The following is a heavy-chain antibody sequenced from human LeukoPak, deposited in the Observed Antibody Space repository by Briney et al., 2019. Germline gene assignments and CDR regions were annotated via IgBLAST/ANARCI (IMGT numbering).Heavy chain of an antibody. D-gene: IGHD2-15*01. Sequence: GGSLRLSCAASGFTVSSNYMSWVRQAPGKGLEWVSVIYSGGSTYYADSVKGRFTISRDNSKNTLYLQMNSLRAEDTAVYYCARWGPGYCSGGSCYSFDYWGQGTLVTVSS. CDR1: GFTVSSNY. J-gene: IGHJ4*02. V-gene: IGHV3-66*02. CDR3: ARWGPGYCSGGSCYSFDY. CDR2: IYSGGST.